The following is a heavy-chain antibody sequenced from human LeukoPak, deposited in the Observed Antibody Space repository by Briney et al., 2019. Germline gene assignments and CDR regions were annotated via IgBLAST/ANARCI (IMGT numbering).Heavy chain of an antibody. CDR1: GFTFSSYA. D-gene: IGHD2-8*01. CDR2: ISYDGGNK. J-gene: IGHJ6*03. Sequence: GGSLRLSCAASGFTFSSYAMHWVRQAPGKGLEWVAHISYDGGNKYYADSVKGRLTISRDNSKNTVYMQMNSLRAEDTAVYYCAKGGYCTNGVCFYYMDVWGKGTTVTVSS. V-gene: IGHV3-30-3*01. CDR3: AKGGYCTNGVCFYYMDV.